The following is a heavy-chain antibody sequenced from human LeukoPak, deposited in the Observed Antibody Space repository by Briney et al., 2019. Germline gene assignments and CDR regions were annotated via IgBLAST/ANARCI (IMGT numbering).Heavy chain of an antibody. D-gene: IGHD6-13*01. V-gene: IGHV3-23*01. CDR1: GFIFNSYA. CDR3: ASPVGVAAAGAAAY. Sequence: GGSLRLSCAASGFIFNSYAMSWVRQAPGKGLEWVSAISGSGATTLYADSVKGRFTISRDSSKNALYLQMNSLRAEDTAIYYCASPVGVAAAGAAAYWGQGTLVTVSS. J-gene: IGHJ4*02. CDR2: ISGSGATT.